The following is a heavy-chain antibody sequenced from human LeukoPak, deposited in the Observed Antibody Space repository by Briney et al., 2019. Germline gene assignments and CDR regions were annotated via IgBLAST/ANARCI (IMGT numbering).Heavy chain of an antibody. CDR2: IIPIFGTA. CDR1: GGTFISYA. CDR3: ARDRGYSGYEFDY. Sequence: ASVKVSCKASGGTFISYAISWVRQAPGQGLEWMGGIIPIFGTANYAQKFQGRVTITADESTSTAYMELSSLRSEDTAVYYCARDRGYSGYEFDYWGQGTLVTVSS. V-gene: IGHV1-69*13. D-gene: IGHD5-12*01. J-gene: IGHJ4*02.